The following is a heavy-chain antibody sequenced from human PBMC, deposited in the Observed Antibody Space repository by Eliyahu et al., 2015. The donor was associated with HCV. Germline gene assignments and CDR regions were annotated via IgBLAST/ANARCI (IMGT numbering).Heavy chain of an antibody. Sequence: QVQLVQSXAEVKKPGSSVKVSXXASGGXFSSYTISWVRQAPGLXQGLEWMGRIIPILGIANYAQKFQGRVTITADKSTSTAYMELSSLRSEDTAVYYCARYDTAMDKPFDYWGQGTLVTVSS. CDR3: ARYDTAMDKPFDY. CDR2: IIPILGIA. V-gene: IGHV1-69*02. D-gene: IGHD5-18*01. J-gene: IGHJ4*02. CDR1: GGXFSSYT.